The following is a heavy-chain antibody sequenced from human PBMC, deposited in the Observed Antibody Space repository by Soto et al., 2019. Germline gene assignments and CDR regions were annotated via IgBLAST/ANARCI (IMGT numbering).Heavy chain of an antibody. V-gene: IGHV3-23*01. Sequence: GSLRLSCAASGFTFSSYAMHWVRQAPGKGLEWVSSIGNSGGLTYYADSVRGRFTISRDISKSTLYLQMNSLRAEDTAVYYCAKESTHNHLTSSDYWGQGTLVTVSS. D-gene: IGHD6-6*01. CDR3: AKESTHNHLTSSDY. CDR2: IGNSGGLT. CDR1: GFTFSSYA. J-gene: IGHJ4*02.